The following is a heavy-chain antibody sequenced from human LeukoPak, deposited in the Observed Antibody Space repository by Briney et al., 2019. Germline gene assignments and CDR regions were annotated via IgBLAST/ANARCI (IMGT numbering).Heavy chain of an antibody. D-gene: IGHD2-2*01. V-gene: IGHV1-2*02. CDR1: GYPFTGYY. Sequence: ASVKVSCKASGYPFTGYYLHWVRQAPGQGLEWMGWINPNSGFTNYAQKFQGRVTMTRDTSISTAYMELSRLRSDNTAVYYCARLADCSSSSCRSFDYWGQGTLVTVSS. CDR2: INPNSGFT. CDR3: ARLADCSSSSCRSFDY. J-gene: IGHJ4*02.